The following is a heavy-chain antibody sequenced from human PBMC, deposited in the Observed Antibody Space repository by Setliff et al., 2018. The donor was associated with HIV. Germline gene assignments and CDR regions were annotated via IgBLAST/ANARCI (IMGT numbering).Heavy chain of an antibody. CDR1: GDTFSGHY. Sequence: GASVKVSCKASGDTFSGHYMHWVRQAPGQGLEWLGWINPNSGGTKYAQKFQGRLTMTRDTSITTVYMELSRLRSDDTAVYYCATDGSVVVVAGSGFDPWGRGTLVTVSS. CDR3: ATDGSVVVVAGSGFDP. V-gene: IGHV1-2*02. J-gene: IGHJ5*02. CDR2: INPNSGGT. D-gene: IGHD2-15*01.